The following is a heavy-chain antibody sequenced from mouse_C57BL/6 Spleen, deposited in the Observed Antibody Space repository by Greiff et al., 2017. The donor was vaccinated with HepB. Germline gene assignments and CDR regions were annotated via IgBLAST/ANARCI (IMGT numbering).Heavy chain of an antibody. CDR2: ISDGGSYT. D-gene: IGHD2-4*01. V-gene: IGHV5-4*01. CDR1: GFTFSSYA. CDR3: ARDDDYDGGAWFAY. Sequence: DVHLVESGGGLVKPGGSLKLSCAASGFTFSSYAMSWVRQTPEKRLEWVATISDGGSYTYYPENVKGRFTISRDNAKNNLYLQMSHLKSEDTAMYYCARDDDYDGGAWFAYWGQGTLVTVSA. J-gene: IGHJ3*01.